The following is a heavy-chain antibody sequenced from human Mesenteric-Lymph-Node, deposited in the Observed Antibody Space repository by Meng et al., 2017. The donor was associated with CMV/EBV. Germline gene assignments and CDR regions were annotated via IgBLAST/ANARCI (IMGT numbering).Heavy chain of an antibody. J-gene: IGHJ6*02. V-gene: IGHV3-23*01. CDR3: AINDFWSANYLKLPAYYYYPMDV. CDR2: ISSSYGDT. D-gene: IGHD3-3*01. CDR1: GLTFSRCA. Sequence: GESLKISCAASGLTFSRCAMTWVRQAPGKGLEWVSGISSSYGDTYYADSVKGRFTISRDNSKNTLYLQMNSLRAEDTAVYYCAINDFWSANYLKLPAYYYYPMDVWGQGTTVTVSS.